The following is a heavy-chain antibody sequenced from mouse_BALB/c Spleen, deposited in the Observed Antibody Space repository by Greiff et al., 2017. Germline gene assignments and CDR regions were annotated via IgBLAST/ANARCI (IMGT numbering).Heavy chain of an antibody. CDR1: GYNFTSYW. CDR3: AVDRYGNIDY. Sequence: QVQLQQPGAELVKPGTSVKLSCKASGYNFTSYWINWVKLRPGQGLEWIGDIYPGSGSTNYNEKFKSKATLTVDTSSSTAYMQLSSLASEDSALYYCAVDRYGNIDYWGQGTTLTVSA. CDR2: IYPGSGST. D-gene: IGHD2-1*01. V-gene: IGHV1-55*01. J-gene: IGHJ2*01.